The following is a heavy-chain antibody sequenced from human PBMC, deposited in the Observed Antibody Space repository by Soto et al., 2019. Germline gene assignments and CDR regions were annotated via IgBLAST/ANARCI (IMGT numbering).Heavy chain of an antibody. CDR3: ARGNTAGEDFYY. V-gene: IGHV4-59*01. CDR1: GGSISSYY. J-gene: IGHJ4*01. D-gene: IGHD3-10*01. CDR2: IYYSGST. Sequence: SETLSLTCTVSGGSISSYYWSWIRQPPGKGLEWIGYIYYSGSTNYNPSLKSRVTISVDTSKNQFSLKLSSVTAADTAVYYCARGNTAGEDFYYLGQGNLVTVSS.